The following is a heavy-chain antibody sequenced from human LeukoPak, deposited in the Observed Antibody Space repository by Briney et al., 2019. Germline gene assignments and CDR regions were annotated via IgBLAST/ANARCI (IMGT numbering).Heavy chain of an antibody. D-gene: IGHD6-6*01. CDR3: ARGGVAARLGY. CDR2: INQIRGA. V-gene: IGHV4-34*01. J-gene: IGHJ4*02. CDR1: GGSLSGYC. Sequence: SETLSLTCAVYGGSLSGYCWNWIRQPPGKGLEWIGEINQIRGAFYNPSFKSRVTISEDISRNQVSLKLTSVTVADTAVYYCARGGVAARLGYWGQGTLVTVSS.